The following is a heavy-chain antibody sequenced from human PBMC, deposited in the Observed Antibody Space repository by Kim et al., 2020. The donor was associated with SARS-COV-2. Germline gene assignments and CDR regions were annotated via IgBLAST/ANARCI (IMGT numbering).Heavy chain of an antibody. D-gene: IGHD5-12*01. V-gene: IGHV3-33*01. CDR1: GFTFSSYG. CDR2: IWSDGSNK. CDR3: ARDGQWLRTYDY. Sequence: GGSLRLSCAASGFTFSSYGMHWVRQAPGKGLEWVSFIWSDGSNKYYADSVKGRFTISRDNSKNTLYLQMNSLRAEDTAVYYCARDGQWLRTYDYWGPGTL. J-gene: IGHJ4*02.